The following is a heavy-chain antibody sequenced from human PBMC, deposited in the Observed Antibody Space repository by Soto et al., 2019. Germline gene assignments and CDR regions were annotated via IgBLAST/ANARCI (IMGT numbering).Heavy chain of an antibody. CDR3: RVVTARFAY. Sequence: LRLSCAASGFTFSNHAMNWVRQAPGKGLEWLSAISGNANDIYYADSVKGRFTISRDNSKNTVYLQMNSLRAEDTAVYYCRVVTARFAYWVQGTLVTVSS. J-gene: IGHJ4*02. V-gene: IGHV3-23*01. CDR1: GFTFSNHA. D-gene: IGHD2-21*02. CDR2: ISGNANDI.